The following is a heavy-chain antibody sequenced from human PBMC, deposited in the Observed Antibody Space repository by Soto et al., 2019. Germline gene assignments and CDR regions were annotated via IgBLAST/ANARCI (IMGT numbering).Heavy chain of an antibody. J-gene: IGHJ4*02. CDR1: GFTFSNAW. Sequence: GGPLRLSCAASGFTFSNAWMSWVRQAPGKGLEWVGRIKSKTDGGTTDYAAPVKGRFTISRDDSKNTLYLQMNSLKTEDTAVYYCTTDRCSGGSCYSDPYYFYYWGQGNLVTVSS. D-gene: IGHD2-15*01. CDR3: TTDRCSGGSCYSDPYYFYY. V-gene: IGHV3-15*01. CDR2: IKSKTDGGTT.